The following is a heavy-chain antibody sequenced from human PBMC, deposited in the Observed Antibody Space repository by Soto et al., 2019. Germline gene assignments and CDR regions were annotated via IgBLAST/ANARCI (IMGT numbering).Heavy chain of an antibody. CDR1: GYTCTSYD. Sequence: QVQLVQSGAEVKKPGASVKVSCKASGYTCTSYDINWVRQATGQGLEWMGCMNPNSGNTGYAQKFQGRVTMTRNTCIITAYMDLSSLRSEDTAVYYWERFGTSSWPYYYYYSMDVWGKGTTVTVSS. CDR3: ERFGTSSWPYYYYYSMDV. CDR2: MNPNSGNT. V-gene: IGHV1-8*01. J-gene: IGHJ6*03. D-gene: IGHD2-2*01.